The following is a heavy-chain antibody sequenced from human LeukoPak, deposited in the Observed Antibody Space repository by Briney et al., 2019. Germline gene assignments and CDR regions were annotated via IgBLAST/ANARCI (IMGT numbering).Heavy chain of an antibody. Sequence: GGSLRLSCAASGFTFSSYGMHWVRQAPGKGLEWVAFIRYDGSNKYYADSVKGRLTISRDNSKNTLYLQMNSLRADDTAVYYCAILLSNYYGSGSTDWGQGTLVTVSS. D-gene: IGHD3-10*01. J-gene: IGHJ4*02. CDR3: AILLSNYYGSGSTD. CDR1: GFTFSSYG. V-gene: IGHV3-30*02. CDR2: IRYDGSNK.